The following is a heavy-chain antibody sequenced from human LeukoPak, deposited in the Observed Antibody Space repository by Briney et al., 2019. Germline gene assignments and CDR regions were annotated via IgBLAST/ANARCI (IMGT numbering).Heavy chain of an antibody. V-gene: IGHV3-21*01. CDR2: ISGDTTYI. CDR3: AREYYDSSGYHFDY. Sequence: GGSLRLSCAASGFTFSSYTMHWVRQIPGERPEWVSSISGDTTYIYYADSVKGRFTISRDNAKNSLYLQMNSLRAEDTAVYYCAREYYDSSGYHFDYWGQGTLVTVSS. J-gene: IGHJ4*02. D-gene: IGHD3-22*01. CDR1: GFTFSSYT.